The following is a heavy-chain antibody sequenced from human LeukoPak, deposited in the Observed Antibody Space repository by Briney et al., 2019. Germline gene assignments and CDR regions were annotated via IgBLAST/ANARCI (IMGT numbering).Heavy chain of an antibody. V-gene: IGHV4-59*01. CDR1: GGSISSYY. D-gene: IGHD1-26*01. CDR2: IYYSGST. Sequence: SETLSLTCTVSGGSISSYYWSWIRQPPGKGLEWIGYIYYSGSTNYNPSLRSRVAISVDTSKNQFSLKLSSVTAADTAVYYCAKVPQWELLGPEFDYWGQGTLVTVSS. CDR3: AKVPQWELLGPEFDY. J-gene: IGHJ4*02.